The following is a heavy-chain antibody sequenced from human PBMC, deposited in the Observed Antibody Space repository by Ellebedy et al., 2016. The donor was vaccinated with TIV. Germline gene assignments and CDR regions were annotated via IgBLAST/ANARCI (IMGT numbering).Heavy chain of an antibody. CDR3: ARDQLTRYFDY. CDR1: GFTFSSYW. V-gene: IGHV3-7*01. D-gene: IGHD3-9*01. J-gene: IGHJ4*02. CDR2: IKQDGSEK. Sequence: GESLKISCAASGFTFSSYWMSWVRQAPGKGLEWVANIKQDGSEKYYVDSVKGRFTISRDNSKNTLYLQMNSLRAEDTAVYYCARDQLTRYFDYWGQGTLVTVSS.